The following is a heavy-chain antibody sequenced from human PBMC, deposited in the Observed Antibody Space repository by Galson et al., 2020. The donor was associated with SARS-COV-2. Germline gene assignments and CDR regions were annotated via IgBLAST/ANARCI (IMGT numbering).Heavy chain of an antibody. CDR3: ARDLYEQQLVSVTD. V-gene: IGHV3-48*04. Sequence: GESLKISCAASGFTFSSYSMNWVRQAPGKGLEWVSYISSSSSTIYYADSVKGRFTISRDDAKNSLYLQMNSLRAEDTAVYYCARDLYEQQLVSVTDWGQGTLVTVSS. CDR1: GFTFSSYS. J-gene: IGHJ4*02. CDR2: ISSSSSTI. D-gene: IGHD6-13*01.